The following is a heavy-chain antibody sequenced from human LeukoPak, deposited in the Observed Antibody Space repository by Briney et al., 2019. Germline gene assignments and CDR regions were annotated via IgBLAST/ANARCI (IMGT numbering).Heavy chain of an antibody. CDR1: GFTFDDYA. J-gene: IGHJ4*02. CDR2: ISGSGGST. D-gene: IGHD3-16*02. Sequence: GRSLRLSCAASGFTFDDYAMHWVRQAPGKGLEWVSAISGSGGSTYYADSVKGRFTISRDNSKNTLYLQMNSLRAEDTAVYYCAKEAWGSYRFPSGYFDYWGQGTLVTVFS. CDR3: AKEAWGSYRFPSGYFDY. V-gene: IGHV3-23*01.